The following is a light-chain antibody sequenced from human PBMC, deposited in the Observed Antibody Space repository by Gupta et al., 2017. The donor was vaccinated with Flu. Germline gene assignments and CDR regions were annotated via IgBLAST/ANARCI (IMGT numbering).Light chain of an antibody. V-gene: IGLV1-51*01. J-gene: IGLJ3*02. CDR1: STDIGNNY. Sequence: QSVLTQPPSVSAAPGKKVSISCAGSSTDIGNNYVSWYQQVPGSAPKLLIYDNNKRPSGIPDRFSGSKSGTSATLGITGLQTGDEADYYCGTWDSSLSGGVFGGGTKLTVL. CDR2: DNN. CDR3: GTWDSSLSGGV.